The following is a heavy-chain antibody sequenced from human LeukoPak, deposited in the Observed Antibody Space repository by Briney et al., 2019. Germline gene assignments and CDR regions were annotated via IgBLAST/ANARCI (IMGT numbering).Heavy chain of an antibody. CDR3: ASVRRGFGESSKYYSYYYMDV. V-gene: IGHV4-39*01. CDR2: IYYSGST. Sequence: KPSETLSLTCIVSGATISSSSYHWGWIRQPPGKGVEWIGNIYYSGSTYNNPSLKSRVTISVDTSKNHFSLNLSSVTAADTAVYYCASVRRGFGESSKYYSYYYMDVWGNGTTVTISS. J-gene: IGHJ6*03. CDR1: GATISSSSYH. D-gene: IGHD3-10*01.